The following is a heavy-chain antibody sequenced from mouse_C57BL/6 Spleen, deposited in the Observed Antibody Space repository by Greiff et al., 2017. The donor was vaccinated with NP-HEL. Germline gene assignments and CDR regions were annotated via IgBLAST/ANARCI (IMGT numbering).Heavy chain of an antibody. D-gene: IGHD1-1*01. V-gene: IGHV14-3*01. Sequence: VQLQQSVAELVRPGASVKLSCTASGFNIKNTYMHWVKQRPEPGLEWIGRIDPANGNTKYAPKFQGKATITADTSSNTAYLQLSSLTSEDSAIYYWARADYGSYYAMDYWGQGTSVTVAS. CDR2: IDPANGNT. J-gene: IGHJ4*01. CDR3: ARADYGSYYAMDY. CDR1: GFNIKNTY.